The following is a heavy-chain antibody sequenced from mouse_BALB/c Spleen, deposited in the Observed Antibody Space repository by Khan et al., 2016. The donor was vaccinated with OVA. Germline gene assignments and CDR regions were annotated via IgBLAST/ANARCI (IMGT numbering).Heavy chain of an antibody. Sequence: VQLQESGAELVRPGASVKLSCKASGYTFTRYWMKWVIQSPGKGLEWIGAIYPRDDDTRYTQKFKGKATLTADESSSTASMQLSSLASEDSAVYYGAGTGGAYDGYCGDFDVWGAGTTVTVSS. CDR3: AGTGGAYDGYCGDFDV. V-gene: IGHV1-87*01. J-gene: IGHJ1*01. CDR2: IYPRDDDT. D-gene: IGHD2-3*01. CDR1: GYTFTRYW.